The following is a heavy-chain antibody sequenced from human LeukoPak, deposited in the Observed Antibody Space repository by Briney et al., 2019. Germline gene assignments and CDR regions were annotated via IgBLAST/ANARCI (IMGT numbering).Heavy chain of an antibody. V-gene: IGHV4-61*01. D-gene: IGHD3-22*01. Sequence: SETLSLTCTVSGGSISSGSYYWSWIRQPPGKGLEWLGYIYYSGSTNYNPSLKSRVTISVDTSKNQFSLKLSSVTAADTAVYYCAREPPRGSGYYSRDAFDIWGQGTMVTVSS. CDR2: IYYSGST. J-gene: IGHJ3*02. CDR1: GGSISSGSYY. CDR3: AREPPRGSGYYSRDAFDI.